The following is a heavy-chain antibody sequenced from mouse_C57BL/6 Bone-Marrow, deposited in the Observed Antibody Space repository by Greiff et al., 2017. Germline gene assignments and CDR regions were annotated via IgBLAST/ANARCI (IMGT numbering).Heavy chain of an antibody. CDR1: GYTFTSYG. J-gene: IGHJ1*03. CDR2: IYPRSGNT. Sequence: QVHVKQSGAELARPGASVKLSCKASGYTFTSYGISWVKQRTGQGLEWIGEIYPRSGNTYYNEKFKGKATLTADKSSSTAYMELRSLTSEDSAVYFCASGDGSSYWYFDVWGTGTTVTVSS. D-gene: IGHD1-1*01. V-gene: IGHV1-81*01. CDR3: ASGDGSSYWYFDV.